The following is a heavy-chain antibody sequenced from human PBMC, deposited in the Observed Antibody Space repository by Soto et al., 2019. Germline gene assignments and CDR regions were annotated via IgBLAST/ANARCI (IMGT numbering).Heavy chain of an antibody. V-gene: IGHV4-39*01. Sequence: SETLSLTCTVSGGSISSSSYHWGWIRQPPGKGLEWIGSIHYSGNTYYNPSLKSRVSMSVDTSKNQSSLNLSSVTAADTAVYYCARHGGDEAKPPNPWFAPGGQGALVTVSS. CDR1: GGSISSSSYH. CDR3: ARHGGDEAKPPNPWFAP. CDR2: IHYSGNT. J-gene: IGHJ5*02. D-gene: IGHD2-21*01.